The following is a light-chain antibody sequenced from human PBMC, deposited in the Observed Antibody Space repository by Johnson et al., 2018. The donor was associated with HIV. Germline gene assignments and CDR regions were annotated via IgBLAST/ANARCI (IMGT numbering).Light chain of an antibody. CDR3: GTWDSSLSAYV. Sequence: QSVLTQPPSVSAAPGQEVTISCSGSSSNIGHNSVSWYQQFPGTAPKLLISNNDKRPSGIPDRFSGSRSGTSATLGITGLQTGAEADYYCGTWDSSLSAYVFGTGTKVTV. CDR2: NND. J-gene: IGLJ1*01. CDR1: SSNIGHNS. V-gene: IGLV1-51*01.